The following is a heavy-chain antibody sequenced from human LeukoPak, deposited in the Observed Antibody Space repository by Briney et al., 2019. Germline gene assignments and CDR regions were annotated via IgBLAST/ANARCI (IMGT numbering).Heavy chain of an antibody. V-gene: IGHV4-61*02. CDR3: AREMATHYYYYYYMDV. CDR1: GGSISSGSYY. Sequence: SETLSLTCTVSGGSISSGSYYWSWIRQPAGKGLEWIGRIYTSGSTNYNPSLKSRVTISVDTSKNQFSLKLSSVTAADTAVYYCAREMATHYYYYYYMDVWGKGTTVTISS. J-gene: IGHJ6*03. CDR2: IYTSGST. D-gene: IGHD5-24*01.